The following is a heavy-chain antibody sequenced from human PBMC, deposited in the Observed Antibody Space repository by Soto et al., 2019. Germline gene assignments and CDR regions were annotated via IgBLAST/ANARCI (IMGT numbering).Heavy chain of an antibody. CDR2: IKSDGSST. CDR1: GFPFSSYW. D-gene: IGHD5-18*01. Sequence: EVQLVESGGGLAQPGGSLRLSCAASGFPFSSYWMHWVRQAPGKGLVWVSRIKSDGSSTSDADSVKGRFTISSDKAKNTVYLKMNSLRVEDTAVYYCARRLWLHYGMAVWCQGTTVTDSS. J-gene: IGHJ6*02. CDR3: ARRLWLHYGMAV. V-gene: IGHV3-74*01.